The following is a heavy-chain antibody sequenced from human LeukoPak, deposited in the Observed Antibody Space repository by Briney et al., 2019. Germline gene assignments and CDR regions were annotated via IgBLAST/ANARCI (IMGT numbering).Heavy chain of an antibody. CDR3: ARTRGVGYSGYDSPSDY. D-gene: IGHD5-12*01. J-gene: IGHJ4*02. Sequence: GESLKIFCKGSGYSFTSYWIGWERQMPGKGLEWMGIIYPGDSDTRYSTSFQGQVTISADKSISTAYLQWSSLKAADTAMYYCARTRGVGYSGYDSPSDYWGQGTLVTVSS. CDR2: IYPGDSDT. V-gene: IGHV5-51*01. CDR1: GYSFTSYW.